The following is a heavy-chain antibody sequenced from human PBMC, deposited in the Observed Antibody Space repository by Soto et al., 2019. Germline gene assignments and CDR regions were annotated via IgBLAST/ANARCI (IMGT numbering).Heavy chain of an antibody. V-gene: IGHV3-23*01. J-gene: IGHJ5*02. CDR1: GFTFSSYA. Sequence: GGSLRLSCAASGFTFSSYAMSWVRQAPGKGLEWVSAISGSGGSTSYADSVKGRFTISRDNSKNTLYLQMNSLRAEDTAVYYCAKNKIAAAGPGGHNWFDPWGQGTLVTVSS. CDR3: AKNKIAAAGPGGHNWFDP. D-gene: IGHD6-13*01. CDR2: ISGSGGST.